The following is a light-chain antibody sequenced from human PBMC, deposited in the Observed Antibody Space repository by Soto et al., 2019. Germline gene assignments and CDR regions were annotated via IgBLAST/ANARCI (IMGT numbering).Light chain of an antibody. CDR2: GAS. Sequence: EIVMTQSPATLSVSPGERATLSCRASQSVSSNLAWYQQKPGQAPRLLIYGASTRATGIPARFSGSGSGTEFTLTISSLQYEDFAVYYCQQYNNWRWTFGQGNKVDIK. CDR1: QSVSSN. J-gene: IGKJ1*01. CDR3: QQYNNWRWT. V-gene: IGKV3-15*01.